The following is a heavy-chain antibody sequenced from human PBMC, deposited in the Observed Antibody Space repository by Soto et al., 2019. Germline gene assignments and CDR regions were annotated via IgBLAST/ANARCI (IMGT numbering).Heavy chain of an antibody. CDR3: ARVRAVDCSGGSCYSPPPVDY. J-gene: IGHJ4*02. D-gene: IGHD2-15*01. Sequence: QVQLQESGPGLVKPSQTLSLTCTVSGGSISSGGYYWSWIRQHPGKGLEWIGYIYYSGSTYYNPSLKSRVTISVDTSKNQFSLKLSSVTAADTAGYYFARVRAVDCSGGSCYSPPPVDYWGQGTLVTVSS. CDR2: IYYSGST. V-gene: IGHV4-31*03. CDR1: GGSISSGGYY.